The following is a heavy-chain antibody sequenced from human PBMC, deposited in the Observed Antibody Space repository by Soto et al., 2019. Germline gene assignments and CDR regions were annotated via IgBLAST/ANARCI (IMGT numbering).Heavy chain of an antibody. V-gene: IGHV4-31*03. CDR1: GGSISSGGYY. CDR3: ARRYGYFLFDY. Sequence: ASETLSLTCTVSGGSISSGGYYWSWIRQHPGKGLEWIGYIYYSGSTYYNPSLKSRVTIXXXXSXNXFXLXXSSATXADTAVYYCARRYGYFLFDYWGQGTLVTVSS. D-gene: IGHD5-18*01. CDR2: IYYSGST. J-gene: IGHJ4*02.